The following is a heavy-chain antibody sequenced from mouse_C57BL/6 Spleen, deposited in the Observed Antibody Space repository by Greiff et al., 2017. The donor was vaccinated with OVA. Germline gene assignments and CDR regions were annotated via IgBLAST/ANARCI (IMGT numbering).Heavy chain of an antibody. D-gene: IGHD1-1*01. CDR3: ARAYYYGSSLMDY. V-gene: IGHV5-4*03. CDR1: GFTFSSYA. CDR2: ISDGGSYT. J-gene: IGHJ4*01. Sequence: EVKVVESGGGLVKPGGSLKLSCAASGFTFSSYAMSWVRQTPEKRLEWVATISDGGSYTYYPDNVKGRFTISRDNAKNNLYLQMSHLKSEDTAMYYCARAYYYGSSLMDYWGQGTSVTVSS.